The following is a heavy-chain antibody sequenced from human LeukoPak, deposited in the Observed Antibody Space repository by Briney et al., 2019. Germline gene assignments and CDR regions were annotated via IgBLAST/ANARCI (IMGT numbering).Heavy chain of an antibody. J-gene: IGHJ4*02. CDR2: IVFRGAT. V-gene: IGHV4-31*03. CDR1: VDSLSTGNSY. CDR3: ARAKGTYSGYDEAGMYYFDY. D-gene: IGHD5-12*01. Sequence: PSQTLSLTCTVSVDSLSTGNSYWGWTRHHRGRGRESLEYIVFRGATYSHPSLKARVTIAVDTSKTQFSVRLTSVTAADTAMYYCARAKGTYSGYDEAGMYYFDYWGQGTLVTVSS.